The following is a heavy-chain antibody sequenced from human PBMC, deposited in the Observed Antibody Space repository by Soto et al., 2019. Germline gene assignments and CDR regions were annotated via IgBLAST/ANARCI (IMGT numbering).Heavy chain of an antibody. CDR3: ATSNYSGSYLYAFDI. J-gene: IGHJ3*02. D-gene: IGHD1-26*01. CDR2: IIPIFGTA. Sequence: ASVKVSCKASGGTFSSYAISWVRQAPGQGLEWMGGIIPIFGTANYAQKFQGRVTITADESTSTAYMELSSLRSEDTAVYYCATSNYSGSYLYAFDIWGQGTMVTVSS. V-gene: IGHV1-69*13. CDR1: GGTFSSYA.